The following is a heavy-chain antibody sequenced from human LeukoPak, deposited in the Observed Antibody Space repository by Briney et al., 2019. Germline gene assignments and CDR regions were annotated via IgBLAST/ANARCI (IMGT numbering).Heavy chain of an antibody. Sequence: ASVKVSCKASGDTFTGYYMHWVRQAPGQGLEWRGWINPNSGGTNYAQKFQGRVTMTRDTSISTAHMELSRLRSDDTAVYYCASGYDILTGYLSPVGYWGQGTLVTVSS. CDR2: INPNSGGT. CDR1: GDTFTGYY. D-gene: IGHD3-9*01. CDR3: ASGYDILTGYLSPVGY. V-gene: IGHV1-2*02. J-gene: IGHJ4*02.